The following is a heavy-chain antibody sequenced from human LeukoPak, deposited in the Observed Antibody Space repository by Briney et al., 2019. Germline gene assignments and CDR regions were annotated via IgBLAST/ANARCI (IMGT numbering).Heavy chain of an antibody. CDR3: ARGSPAYYRSGSYGMDV. D-gene: IGHD3-10*01. CDR2: IYYSGST. CDR1: GGSISSYY. Sequence: PSETLSLTCTVSGGSISSYYWSWIRQPPGKGLEWIGHIYYSGSTNSNPSLKRRVTIYVDPSKHQFSLKLSSPTAGAPAVYYCARGSPAYYRSGSYGMDVWGQGTTVTVSS. J-gene: IGHJ6*02. V-gene: IGHV4-59*12.